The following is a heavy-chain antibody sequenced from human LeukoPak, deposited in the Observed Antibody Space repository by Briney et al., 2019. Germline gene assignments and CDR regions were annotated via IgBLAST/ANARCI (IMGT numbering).Heavy chain of an antibody. J-gene: IGHJ4*02. CDR3: ARDSPGSRGATTFDY. Sequence: PSETLSLTCTVSGGSISSYYWSWIRQPAGKGLEWIGRIYISGSTNYNPSLKRRVTMSVDTSNNHFSRTLSSVTAADTAMYYCARDSPGSRGATTFDYWGQGTLVTASS. D-gene: IGHD1-26*01. V-gene: IGHV4-4*07. CDR2: IYISGST. CDR1: GGSISSYY.